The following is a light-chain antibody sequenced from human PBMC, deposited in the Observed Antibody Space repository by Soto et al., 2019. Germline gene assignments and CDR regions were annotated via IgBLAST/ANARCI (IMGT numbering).Light chain of an antibody. CDR2: GAS. V-gene: IGKV3-20*01. J-gene: IGKJ2*03. CDR1: QSVDRNF. Sequence: EIVLTQSPGTLSLSPGERVTLSCRASQSVDRNFLAWYQHKPGQAPRLLISGASYRATGIPDRFSGSGSGTDFTLTISRLEPEDFAVYYCQQYGSTWYSFGQGTKLEIK. CDR3: QQYGSTWYS.